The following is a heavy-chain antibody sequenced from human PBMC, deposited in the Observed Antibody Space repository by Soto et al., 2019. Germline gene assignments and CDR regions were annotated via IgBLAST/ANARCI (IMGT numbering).Heavy chain of an antibody. CDR3: AHTLLWFVKLDY. V-gene: IGHV2-5*02. CDR1: GFSLSTSGVG. Sequence: QITLKESGPTLVKPTQTLTLTCTFSGFSLSTSGVGVGWIRQPPGKALEWLAVIYWDDDKRYSPSLKSRLTITKDTSKNQVVLKMTNMDPVDTATYYCAHTLLWFVKLDYWGQGTLVTVSS. J-gene: IGHJ4*02. D-gene: IGHD3-10*01. CDR2: IYWDDDK.